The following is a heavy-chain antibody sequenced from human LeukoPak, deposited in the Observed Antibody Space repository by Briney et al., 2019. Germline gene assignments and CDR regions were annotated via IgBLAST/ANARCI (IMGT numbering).Heavy chain of an antibody. D-gene: IGHD1-14*01. CDR2: IENSGRI. J-gene: IGHJ4*02. CDR3: AGGDTGFQAY. Sequence: SETLSLTRTVSGGSISSYYWSWIRQPPGKGLELIGYIENSGRIKYKPSLQSRVTISLDAPKNQFSLRLSSVSPSDTAVYYCAGGDTGFQAYWGQGTLVTVSS. V-gene: IGHV4-4*08. CDR1: GGSISSYY.